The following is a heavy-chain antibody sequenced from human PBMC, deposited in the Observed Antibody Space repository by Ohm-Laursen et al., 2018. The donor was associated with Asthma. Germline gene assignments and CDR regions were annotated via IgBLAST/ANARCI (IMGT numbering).Heavy chain of an antibody. CDR3: ARVGMLVRDFDY. CDR1: GYTFIGNY. J-gene: IGHJ4*02. CDR2: INPNSGGT. D-gene: IGHD6-6*01. Sequence: ASVKVSCKASGYTFIGNYIHWVRQAPGQGLEWMGRINPNSGGTNYAQKFQGRVTMTRDTSISTAYMELSRLRSDDTAVYYCARVGMLVRDFDYWGQGTLVTVSA. V-gene: IGHV1-2*06.